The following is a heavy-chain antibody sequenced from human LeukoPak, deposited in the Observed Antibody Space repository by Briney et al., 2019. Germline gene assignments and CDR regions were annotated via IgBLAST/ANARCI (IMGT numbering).Heavy chain of an antibody. CDR3: ARDRDGAESWFDP. D-gene: IGHD3-10*01. CDR1: GTSMSSHY. V-gene: IGHV4-59*11. CDR2: IYYSGST. J-gene: IGHJ5*02. Sequence: PSETLSLTCTVSGTSMSSHYWSWIRQPPGKGLEWIGYIYYSGSTNYNPSLKSRVTISVDTSKNQFSLKLSSVTAADTAVYYCARDRDGAESWFDPWGQGTLVTVSS.